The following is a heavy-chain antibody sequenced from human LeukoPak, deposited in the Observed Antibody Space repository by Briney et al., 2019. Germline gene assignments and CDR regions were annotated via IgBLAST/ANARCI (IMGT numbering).Heavy chain of an antibody. CDR2: ISYDGSNK. J-gene: IGHJ4*02. Sequence: GSLRLSCAASGFTLSSYSMHWVRQAPGKGLEWVAVISYDGSNKYNADSVKGRFTISRDNSKNTLYLQMNSLRAEDTAVYYCARGPEYFYDTSWGQGTLVIVSS. V-gene: IGHV3-30*03. CDR3: ARGPEYFYDTS. CDR1: GFTLSSYS. D-gene: IGHD3-22*01.